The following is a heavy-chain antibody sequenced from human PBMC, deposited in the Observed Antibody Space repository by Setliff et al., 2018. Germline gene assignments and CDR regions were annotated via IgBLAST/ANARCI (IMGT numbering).Heavy chain of an antibody. D-gene: IGHD3-10*01. CDR2: INPRTGVT. CDR3: ARGTDYHGSGSYWSKDV. CDR1: GYTFTGHY. V-gene: IGHV1-2*02. J-gene: IGHJ6*04. Sequence: ASVKVSCKASGYTFTGHYIHWVRQAPGQGLVWMGWINPRTGVTNSAQKFQGRVTMTRDTSITTVYMDLSRLKSDDTAVYYCARGTDYHGSGSYWSKDVWGKGTTVTVSS.